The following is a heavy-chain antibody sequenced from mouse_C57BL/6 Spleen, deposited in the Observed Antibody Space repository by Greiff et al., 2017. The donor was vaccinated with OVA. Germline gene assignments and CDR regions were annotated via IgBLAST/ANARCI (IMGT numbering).Heavy chain of an antibody. J-gene: IGHJ2*01. D-gene: IGHD2-12*01. CDR2: ISSGSSTI. CDR3: ARGEVTTRYFDY. Sequence: EVKLVESGGGLVKPGGSLKLSCAASGFTFSDYGMHWVRQAPEKGLEWVAYISSGSSTIYYADTVKGRFTISRDNAKNTLFLQMTSLRSEDTAVYYCARGEVTTRYFDYWGQGTTLTVSS. V-gene: IGHV5-17*01. CDR1: GFTFSDYG.